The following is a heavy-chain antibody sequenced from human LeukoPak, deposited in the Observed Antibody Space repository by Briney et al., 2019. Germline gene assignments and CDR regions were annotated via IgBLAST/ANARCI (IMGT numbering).Heavy chain of an antibody. CDR3: AKEEEYCSSTSCYEVY. D-gene: IGHD2-2*01. CDR1: GFTFSSYA. Sequence: PGGSLRLSCAASGFTFSSYAMSWVRQAPGEGLEWVSAISGSGGSTYYADSVKGRFTISRDNSKNTLYLQMNSLRAEDTAVYYCAKEEEYCSSTSCYEVYWGQGTLVTVSS. J-gene: IGHJ4*02. V-gene: IGHV3-23*01. CDR2: ISGSGGST.